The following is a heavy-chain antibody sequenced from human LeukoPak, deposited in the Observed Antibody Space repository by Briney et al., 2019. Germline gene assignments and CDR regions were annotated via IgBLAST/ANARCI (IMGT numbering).Heavy chain of an antibody. Sequence: GGSLRLSCAASGFTFSSYGMSWVRQAPGKGLEWVSAISGSGGSTYYADSVKGRFTISRDNSENTLFLQMNSLRAEDTAVYYCAKEASRGSSFAYTPIEKPYYLDYWGQGTLVTVSS. D-gene: IGHD5-18*01. CDR3: AKEASRGSSFAYTPIEKPYYLDY. CDR1: GFTFSSYG. V-gene: IGHV3-23*01. J-gene: IGHJ4*02. CDR2: ISGSGGST.